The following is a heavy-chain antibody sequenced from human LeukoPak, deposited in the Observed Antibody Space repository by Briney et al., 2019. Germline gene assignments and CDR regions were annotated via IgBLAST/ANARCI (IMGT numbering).Heavy chain of an antibody. CDR2: IYHSGST. CDR3: ARPRQGGSYYFDY. Sequence: SETLSLTCTVSGYSISSGYYWGWIRQPPGKGLEWIGSIYHSGSTYYNPSLKSRVTISVDTSKNQFSLKLSSVTAADTAVYYCARPRQGGSYYFDYWGQGTLVTVSS. V-gene: IGHV4-38-2*02. CDR1: GYSISSGYY. J-gene: IGHJ4*02. D-gene: IGHD1-26*01.